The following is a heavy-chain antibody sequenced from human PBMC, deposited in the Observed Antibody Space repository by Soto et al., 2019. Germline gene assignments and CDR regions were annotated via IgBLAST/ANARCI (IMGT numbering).Heavy chain of an antibody. D-gene: IGHD3-22*01. CDR2: ISYDGSNK. CDR1: GFTFSSYG. V-gene: IGHV3-30*18. J-gene: IGHJ6*02. Sequence: GGSLRLSCAASGFTFSSYGMHWVRQAPGKGLEWVAVISYDGSNKYYADSVKGRFTISRDNSKNTLYLQMNSLRAEDTAVYYCAKYHSGYRSYYYGMDGWGQGTTVTV. CDR3: AKYHSGYRSYYYGMDG.